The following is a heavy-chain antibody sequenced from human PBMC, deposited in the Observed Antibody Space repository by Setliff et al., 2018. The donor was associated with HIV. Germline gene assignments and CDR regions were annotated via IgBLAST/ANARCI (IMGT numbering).Heavy chain of an antibody. J-gene: IGHJ5*02. CDR3: ARHRHSGYYDVLTGVNWFDP. V-gene: IGHV5-51*01. D-gene: IGHD3-9*01. CDR1: GYSFTSYL. Sequence: PGESLKISCKGFGYSFTSYLIAWVRQTPGKGLEWMGNIHPRDSDTRYSPSFQGQVTLSVDKSISTAYLQWSSLKASDTAIYYCARHRHSGYYDVLTGVNWFDPWGQGTLVTVS. CDR2: IHPRDSDT.